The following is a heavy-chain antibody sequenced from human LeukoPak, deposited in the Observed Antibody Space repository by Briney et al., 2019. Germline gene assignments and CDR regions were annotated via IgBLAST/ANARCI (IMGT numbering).Heavy chain of an antibody. D-gene: IGHD4-23*01. CDR2: INWNGGST. CDR1: GFTLDDYG. J-gene: IGHJ4*02. CDR3: ARANSYGANSNFDY. V-gene: IGHV3-20*04. Sequence: PGGSLRLSCAASGFTLDDYGMNWVRQAPGKGLEWVSGINWNGGSTGYADSVKGRFAISRDNTKNSLYLQMNSLRAEDTALYYCARANSYGANSNFDYWGQGTLVTVSS.